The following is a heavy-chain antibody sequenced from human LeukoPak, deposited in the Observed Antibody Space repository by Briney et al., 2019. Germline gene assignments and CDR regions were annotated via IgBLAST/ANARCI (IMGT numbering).Heavy chain of an antibody. J-gene: IGHJ6*03. V-gene: IGHV4-39*07. CDR2: IYYSGST. D-gene: IGHD4-17*01. CDR1: GGSISSSSYY. Sequence: PSETLSLTCTVSGGSISSSSYYWGWIRQPPGKGLEWIGSIYYSGSTYYNPSLKSRVTISVDTSKNQFSLKLSSVTAADTAVYYCARGDYVGYCYYYMDVWGKGTTVTVSS. CDR3: ARGDYVGYCYYYMDV.